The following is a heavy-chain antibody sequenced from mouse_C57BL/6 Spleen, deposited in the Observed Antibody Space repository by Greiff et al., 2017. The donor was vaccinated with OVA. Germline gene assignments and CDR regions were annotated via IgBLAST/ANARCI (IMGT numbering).Heavy chain of an antibody. J-gene: IGHJ4*01. CDR2: ISYDGSN. CDR3: ARTHYYGNYTYAMDY. Sequence: EVQLVESGPGLVKPSQSLSLTCSVTGYSITSGYYWNWIRQFPGNKLEWMGYISYDGSNNYNPSLKNRISITRDTSKNQFFLKLNSVTTEDTATYYCARTHYYGNYTYAMDYWGQGTSVTVSS. D-gene: IGHD2-1*01. V-gene: IGHV3-6*01. CDR1: GYSITSGYY.